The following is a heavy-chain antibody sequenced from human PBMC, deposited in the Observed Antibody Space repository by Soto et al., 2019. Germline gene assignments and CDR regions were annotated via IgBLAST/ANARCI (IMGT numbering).Heavy chain of an antibody. CDR2: ISAYNGNT. V-gene: IGHV1-18*01. Sequence: ASVKVSCKASGYTFTSYGISWVRQAPGQGLEWMGWISAYNGNTNYAQKLQGRVTMTTDTSTSTAYMELRSVRSDDTAVYYCARVYCSSTSCPYYFDYWGQGTLVTVSS. CDR3: ARVYCSSTSCPYYFDY. J-gene: IGHJ4*02. D-gene: IGHD2-2*01. CDR1: GYTFTSYG.